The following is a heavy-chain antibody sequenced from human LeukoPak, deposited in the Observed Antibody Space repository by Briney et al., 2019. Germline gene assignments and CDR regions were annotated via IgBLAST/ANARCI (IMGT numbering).Heavy chain of an antibody. CDR2: ISGSGDNT. CDR1: GFTFSSYA. D-gene: IGHD2-21*02. J-gene: IGHJ4*02. CDR3: AKDFVVVPGNVNYFDY. V-gene: IGHV3-23*01. Sequence: GESLRLSCAASGFTFSSYAMSWVRQAPGKGLEWVSAISGSGDNTYYADSVKGRFTVSRDNSKNTLYVQMKSLRAEDTAVYYCAKDFVVVPGNVNYFDYWGQGTLVTVSS.